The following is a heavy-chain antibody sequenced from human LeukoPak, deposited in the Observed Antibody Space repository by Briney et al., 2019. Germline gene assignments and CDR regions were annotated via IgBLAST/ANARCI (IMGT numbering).Heavy chain of an antibody. D-gene: IGHD2-15*01. J-gene: IGHJ4*02. V-gene: IGHV3-30*02. CDR2: IWINGGN. CDR1: GFIFIISA. Sequence: GGSVSLFCAACGFIFIISAFQWVRRAPGKGLEWLAFIWINGGNYYADSVKGRFTISRDNSKNTLYLQIDSLRPNDTAVYYCARDGGRWDLDFWGQGTLVTVSS. CDR3: ARDGGRWDLDF.